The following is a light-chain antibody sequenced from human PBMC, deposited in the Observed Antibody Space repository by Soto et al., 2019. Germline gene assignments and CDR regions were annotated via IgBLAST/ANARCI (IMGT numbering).Light chain of an antibody. CDR3: QQSYSTPFT. Sequence: EIVMTQSPATLSVSPGERAPLSCRASQSVSRNLAWYQQKPGQAPSLLIYGASTRATGIPARFSGSGSGTDFTLSIGSLQPEDFATYFCQQSYSTPFTFGPGTKVDIK. V-gene: IGKV3-15*01. CDR2: GAS. CDR1: QSVSRN. J-gene: IGKJ3*01.